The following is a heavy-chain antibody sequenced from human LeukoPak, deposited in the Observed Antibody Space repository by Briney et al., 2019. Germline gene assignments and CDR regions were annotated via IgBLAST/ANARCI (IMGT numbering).Heavy chain of an antibody. D-gene: IGHD1-26*01. CDR2: IKGKSDGETR. J-gene: IGHJ4*02. V-gene: IGHV3-15*07. CDR1: GFSFSHAW. CDR3: TTISAWEYFDY. Sequence: GGSLRPSCAASGFSFSHAWMNWVRQAPGKGLEWVGRIKGKSDGETRDYGAPVKGRFTISRDDSKDTLYLQMNSQKTEDTAVYYCTTISAWEYFDYWGQGTVVTVSS.